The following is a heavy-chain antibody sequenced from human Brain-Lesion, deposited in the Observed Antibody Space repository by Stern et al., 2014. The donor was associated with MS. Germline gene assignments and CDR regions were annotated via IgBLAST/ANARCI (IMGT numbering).Heavy chain of an antibody. CDR3: AKDKKDSSGWNLYFYGMDV. Sequence: VQLEESGGGVVQPGRSLRLSCAVSGFTFSSYGMYWVRQAPGKGLEWVAGKWFDGTKKNYIESVKGRFTISRDNSKNTLSLQMTSLRAEDTAVYYCAKDKKDSSGWNLYFYGMDVWGQGTTVIVSS. D-gene: IGHD6-19*01. CDR2: KWFDGTKK. CDR1: GFTFSSYG. V-gene: IGHV3-33*06. J-gene: IGHJ6*02.